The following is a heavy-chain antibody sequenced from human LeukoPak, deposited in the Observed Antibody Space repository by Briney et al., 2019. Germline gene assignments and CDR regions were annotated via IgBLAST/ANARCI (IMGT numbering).Heavy chain of an antibody. V-gene: IGHV1-69*06. D-gene: IGHD2-2*01. CDR2: IIPIFGTA. J-gene: IGHJ6*03. Sequence: SVKVSCKASGYTFTGYYMHWVRQAPGQGLEWMGGIIPIFGTANYAQKFQGRVTITADKSTSTAYMELSSLRSEDTAVYYCARVGLVVPAAYSFDYYMDVWGKGTTVTVSS. CDR1: GYTFTGYY. CDR3: ARVGLVVPAAYSFDYYMDV.